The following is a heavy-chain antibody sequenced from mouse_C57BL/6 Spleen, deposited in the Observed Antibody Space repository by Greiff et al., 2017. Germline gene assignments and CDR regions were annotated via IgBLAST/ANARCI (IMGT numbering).Heavy chain of an antibody. J-gene: IGHJ4*01. CDR1: GYTFTSYW. CDR2: LHPNSGST. CDR3: ARNYGSSHYYAMDY. D-gene: IGHD1-1*01. V-gene: IGHV1-64*01. Sequence: QVQLQQPGAELVKPGASVKLSCKASGYTFTSYWMHWVKQRPGQGLEWIGILHPNSGSTNYNEKFKSKATLTVDKSSSTAYMQLSSLTSEDSAVYYCARNYGSSHYYAMDYWGQGTSVTVSS.